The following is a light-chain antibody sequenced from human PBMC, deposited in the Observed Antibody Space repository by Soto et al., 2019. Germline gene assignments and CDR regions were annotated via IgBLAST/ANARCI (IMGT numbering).Light chain of an antibody. CDR3: QQYNYWPRT. CDR2: GAS. V-gene: IGKV3-15*01. CDR1: QSVSDN. Sequence: EIVMTQSPATLSVSPGERATLSCRASQSVSDNFAWYQQKPGQAPRLLIYGASIRATDIPARFSGSGSGTDFTFTISSLQSEDFAVYYCQQYNYWPRTFGQGTKVEIK. J-gene: IGKJ1*01.